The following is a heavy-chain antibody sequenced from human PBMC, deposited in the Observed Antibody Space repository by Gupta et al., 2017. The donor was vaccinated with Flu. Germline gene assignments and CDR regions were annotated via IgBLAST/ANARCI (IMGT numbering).Heavy chain of an antibody. CDR3: ARVGVVELYFYDSHGHFDS. V-gene: IGHV3-21*03. J-gene: IGHJ4*02. D-gene: IGHD3-22*01. CDR1: GLPFRSFS. Sequence: EVQLVESGGGLVKPGGSRRTSGVVSGLPFRSFSMNWVRRAPGKGLGWVSSISSSTTYLHYASSVKCRFSISRDNAKNSLHLQMNSLRAEDTAFYYCARVGVVELYFYDSHGHFDSWGPGTLVTVSS. CDR2: ISSSTTYL.